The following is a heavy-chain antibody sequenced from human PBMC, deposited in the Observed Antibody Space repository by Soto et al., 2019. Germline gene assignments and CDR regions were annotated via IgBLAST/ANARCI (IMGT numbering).Heavy chain of an antibody. CDR2: ITGRGAGT. J-gene: IGHJ4*02. Sequence: EVQLLESGGGLVQPGGSLRLSCAASGLTFSNYAMSWVRQAPGKGLEWVSAITGRGAGTYYADSMKGRFTISRDNSKNSLYLPVNSLRAEATAVYYCAKGFYEGTETPRLDYWGQGTLVTVSS. CDR3: AKGFYEGTETPRLDY. V-gene: IGHV3-23*01. D-gene: IGHD3-16*01. CDR1: GLTFSNYA.